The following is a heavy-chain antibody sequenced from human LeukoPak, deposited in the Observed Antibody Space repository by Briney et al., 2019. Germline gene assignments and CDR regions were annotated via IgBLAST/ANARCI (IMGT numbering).Heavy chain of an antibody. CDR1: GGSFTSFV. D-gene: IGHD5-18*01. J-gene: IGHJ2*01. Sequence: WASVKVSCKAHGGSFTSFVFSWVRQTPGQGLEWMGGIIPLLGTAHYAQKSQGRVNIMADQSTTTAYMELSSLRSDDTALYYCARGYSNGNWYFDLWGPGTLVTVSS. V-gene: IGHV1-69*13. CDR3: ARGYSNGNWYFDL. CDR2: IIPLLGTA.